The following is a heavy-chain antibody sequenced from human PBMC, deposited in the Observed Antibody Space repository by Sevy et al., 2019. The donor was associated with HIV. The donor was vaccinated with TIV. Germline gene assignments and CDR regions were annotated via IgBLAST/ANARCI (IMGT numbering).Heavy chain of an antibody. CDR3: AREGAKWAWYLDL. V-gene: IGHV1-3*01. Sequence: ASVKVSCKASGYTFLYHAMHWVRQAPGHGLEWMGWIDAGNDDTKYSQKFQGRVTITRETSPSAHIFYMELTSLRSEDTAVYFCAREGAKWAWYLDLWGQGTLVTVSS. D-gene: IGHD1-26*01. CDR1: GYTFLYHA. CDR2: IDAGNDDT. J-gene: IGHJ4*02.